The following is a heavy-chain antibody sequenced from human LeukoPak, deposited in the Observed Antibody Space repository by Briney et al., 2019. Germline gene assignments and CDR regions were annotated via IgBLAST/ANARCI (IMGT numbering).Heavy chain of an antibody. Sequence: SVKVSCKASGGTFSSYAISWVRQAPGQGLEWMGGILPIFGTENYAQKFQGRVTITTDESTSTAYMELSSLRSEDTAVYYCASPPGMYGSSAYYFDCWLQGTLVTVSS. D-gene: IGHD6-6*01. CDR1: GGTFSSYA. J-gene: IGHJ4*02. V-gene: IGHV1-69*05. CDR3: ASPPGMYGSSAYYFDC. CDR2: ILPIFGTE.